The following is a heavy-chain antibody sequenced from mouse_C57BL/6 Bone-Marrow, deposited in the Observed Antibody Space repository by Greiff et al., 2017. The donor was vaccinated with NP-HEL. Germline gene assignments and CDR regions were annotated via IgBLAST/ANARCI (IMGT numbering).Heavy chain of an antibody. D-gene: IGHD1-1*01. CDR3: AKRGYYGSSPWFAY. CDR1: GFSFNTYA. CDR2: IRSKSNNYAT. V-gene: IGHV10-1*01. Sequence: EVQGVESGGGLVQPKGSLKLSCAASGFSFNTYAMNWVRQAPGKGLEWVARIRSKSNNYATYYADSVKDRFTISRDDSESMLYLQMNNLKTEDTAMYYCAKRGYYGSSPWFAYWGQGTLVTVSA. J-gene: IGHJ3*01.